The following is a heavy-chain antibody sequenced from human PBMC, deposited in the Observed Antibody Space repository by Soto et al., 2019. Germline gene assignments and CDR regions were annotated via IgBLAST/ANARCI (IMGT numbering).Heavy chain of an antibody. D-gene: IGHD3-10*01. CDR2: IYHSGST. CDR1: GGSISSSNW. J-gene: IGHJ5*02. CDR3: ARDLTVNLYFGELLAPT. V-gene: IGHV4-4*02. Sequence: PSETLSLTCAVSGGSISSSNWWSWVRQPPGKGLEWIGEIYHSGSTNYNPSLKSRVTISVDKSKNQFSLKLSSVTAADTAVYYCARDLTVNLYFGELLAPTWGQGTLVTVSS.